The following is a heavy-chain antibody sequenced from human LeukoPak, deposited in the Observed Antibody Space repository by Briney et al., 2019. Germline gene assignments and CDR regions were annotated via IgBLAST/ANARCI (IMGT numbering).Heavy chain of an antibody. Sequence: GGSLRLSCAASGFTFSTYGMHWVRQAPGKGLEWVAFIRNDGHNQYYGHSVKGRFTISRDNSKNTVFLQMNGLRAEDTAVYYCAKGTPGYRGYDPLDYWGQGTLVTVSS. CDR1: GFTFSTYG. V-gene: IGHV3-30*02. CDR3: AKGTPGYRGYDPLDY. J-gene: IGHJ4*02. D-gene: IGHD5-12*01. CDR2: IRNDGHNQ.